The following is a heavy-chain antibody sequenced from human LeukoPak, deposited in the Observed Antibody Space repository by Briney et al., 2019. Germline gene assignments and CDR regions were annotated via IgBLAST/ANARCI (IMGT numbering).Heavy chain of an antibody. J-gene: IGHJ6*03. CDR3: ARVKQLWLRSYYYYYMDV. D-gene: IGHD5-18*01. CDR1: GYTFTGYY. Sequence: ASVKVSCKASGYTFTGYYMHWVRQAPGQGLEWMGWINPNSGGTNYAQKFQGRVTMTRDTSISTAYMELSRLRSDDTAVYYCARVKQLWLRSYYYYYMDVWGKGTTVTVSS. V-gene: IGHV1-2*02. CDR2: INPNSGGT.